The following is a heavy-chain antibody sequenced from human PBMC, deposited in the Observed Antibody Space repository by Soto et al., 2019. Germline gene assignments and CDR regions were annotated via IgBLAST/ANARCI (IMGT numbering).Heavy chain of an antibody. Sequence: QVQLVQSGAEVKKPGASVKVSCKASGYTFTSYGISWVRQSPGQGLERMGWISAYNGNTNYAQKLQGRVTMTTDTSTSTAYIELRSLRSDDTAVYYCARKYGDYPNWFDPWGQGTLVTVSS. CDR3: ARKYGDYPNWFDP. J-gene: IGHJ5*02. CDR2: ISAYNGNT. D-gene: IGHD4-17*01. CDR1: GYTFTSYG. V-gene: IGHV1-18*01.